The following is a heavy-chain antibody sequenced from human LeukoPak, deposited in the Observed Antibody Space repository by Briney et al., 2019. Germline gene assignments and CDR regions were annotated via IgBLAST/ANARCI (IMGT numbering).Heavy chain of an antibody. V-gene: IGHV1-18*01. CDR1: GYTFTSDG. J-gene: IGHJ4*02. Sequence: ASVKVSCKASGYTFTSDGISWVRQAPGQGLEWMGWISAYNGNTNYAQKLQGRVTMTTDTSTSTAYMELRSLRSDDTAVYYCARAHYYDSSGYPRDYWGQGTLVTVSS. CDR3: ARAHYYDSSGYPRDY. CDR2: ISAYNGNT. D-gene: IGHD3-22*01.